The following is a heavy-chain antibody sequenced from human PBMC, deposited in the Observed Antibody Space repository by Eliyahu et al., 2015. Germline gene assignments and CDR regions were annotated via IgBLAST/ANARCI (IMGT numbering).Heavy chain of an antibody. CDR2: IYHSGST. V-gene: IGHV4-30-2*01. D-gene: IGHD3-9*01. CDR1: GXSISSGGYS. Sequence: QLQLQESGSGLVKPSQTLSLTCAVSGXSISSGGYSWSXXRQPPGKGLEWIGYIYHSGSTYYNPSLKSRVTISVDRSKNQFSLKLSSVTAADTAVYYCARSIVHYDILTGHPWRTYYFDYWGQGTLVTVSS. J-gene: IGHJ4*02. CDR3: ARSIVHYDILTGHPWRTYYFDY.